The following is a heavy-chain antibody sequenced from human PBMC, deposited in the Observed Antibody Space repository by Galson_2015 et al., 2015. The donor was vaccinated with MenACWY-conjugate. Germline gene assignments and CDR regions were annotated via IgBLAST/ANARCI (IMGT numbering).Heavy chain of an antibody. J-gene: IGHJ4*02. CDR2: ISSSSSYI. Sequence: SLRLSCAASGFTFSSYSMNWVRQAPGKGLEWVSSISSSSSYIYYADSVKGRFTISRDNAKNSLYLQMNSLRAEDTAVYYCASSPQQLVLLFDHWGQGTLVTVSS. V-gene: IGHV3-21*01. CDR3: ASSPQQLVLLFDH. D-gene: IGHD6-13*01. CDR1: GFTFSSYS.